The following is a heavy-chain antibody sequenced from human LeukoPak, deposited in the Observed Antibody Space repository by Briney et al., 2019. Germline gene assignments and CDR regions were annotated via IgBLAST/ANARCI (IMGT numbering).Heavy chain of an antibody. CDR1: GFTFSSYC. Sequence: GGSLRLSCAASGFTFSSYCMSWVRQTPGKGLEWVANIKQDGSENYYVDSVKGRFTISRDNAKNSLYLQMNSQRAEDTAVYYCARARSQQWLVPRYWGQGTLVTVSS. CDR3: ARARSQQWLVPRY. CDR2: IKQDGSEN. V-gene: IGHV3-7*01. D-gene: IGHD6-19*01. J-gene: IGHJ4*02.